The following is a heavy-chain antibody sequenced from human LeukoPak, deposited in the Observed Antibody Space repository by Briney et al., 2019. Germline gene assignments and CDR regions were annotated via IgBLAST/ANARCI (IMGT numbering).Heavy chain of an antibody. CDR2: ISAYNGDT. Sequence: ASVKVSCKASGYTFTNYGISWVRQAPGQGLEWMGWISAYNGDTDYAQKLQGRVTMTTDTSTSTAYMELRSLRSDDTAVYYCATNENWGTDLHFDYWGQGTLVTVSS. CDR3: ATNENWGTDLHFDY. J-gene: IGHJ4*02. D-gene: IGHD7-27*01. V-gene: IGHV1-18*01. CDR1: GYTFTNYG.